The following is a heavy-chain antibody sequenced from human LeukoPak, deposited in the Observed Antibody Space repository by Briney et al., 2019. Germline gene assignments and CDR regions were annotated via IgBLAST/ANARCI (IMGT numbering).Heavy chain of an antibody. CDR2: IYYSGST. V-gene: IGHV4-59*08. D-gene: IGHD5-24*01. CDR3: ASVEMATIHYYYGMDV. J-gene: IGHJ6*02. Sequence: SETLSLTCTVSGGSISNYYWSWIRQPPGKGLEWIGYIYYSGSTDYNPSLKSRVTISVDTSKNQFSLKLSSVTAADTAVYYCASVEMATIHYYYGMDVWDQGILVTVSS. CDR1: GGSISNYY.